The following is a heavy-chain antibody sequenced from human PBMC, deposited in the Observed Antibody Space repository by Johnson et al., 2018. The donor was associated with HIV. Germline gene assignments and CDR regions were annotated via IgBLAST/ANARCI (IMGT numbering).Heavy chain of an antibody. V-gene: IGHV3-20*04. D-gene: IGHD6-13*01. J-gene: IGHJ3*01. Sequence: EVQLVESGGGVVRPGGSLRLSCAASGFTFDDYGMSWVRQAPGKGLEWVSGINWNGGSTGYADSVKGRFTISRDNSKNTLYLQMNRLRAEDTAVYSCARGVPIAAAGHDAFDVWGQGTVVTVSS. CDR2: INWNGGST. CDR1: GFTFDDYG. CDR3: ARGVPIAAAGHDAFDV.